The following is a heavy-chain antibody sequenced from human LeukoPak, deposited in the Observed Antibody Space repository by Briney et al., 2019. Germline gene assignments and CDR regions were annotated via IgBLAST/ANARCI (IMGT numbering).Heavy chain of an antibody. Sequence: PGGSLRLSCAASGFTFSSYWMHWVRHAPGKGLVWVSCINSDGSSTTYADSVKGRFTISRDNAKNTLYLQMNSLRAEDTAVYYCARDSHEYSYGSGTFFDYWGQGTLVTVSS. V-gene: IGHV3-74*01. CDR3: ARDSHEYSYGSGTFFDY. CDR2: INSDGSST. CDR1: GFTFSSYW. J-gene: IGHJ4*02. D-gene: IGHD5-18*01.